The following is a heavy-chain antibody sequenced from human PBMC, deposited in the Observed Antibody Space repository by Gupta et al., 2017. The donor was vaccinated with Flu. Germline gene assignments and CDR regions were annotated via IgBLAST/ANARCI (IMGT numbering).Heavy chain of an antibody. CDR2: ISYDGSTK. CDR1: GLTFSSYA. D-gene: IGHD3-10*01. CDR3: AKDLGGSGTYYTFDY. V-gene: IGHV3-30*04. J-gene: IGHJ4*02. Sequence: QVQLVESGGGAVQPGRSLRLSCAASGLTFSSYAMHCVRQSPVKGLEWVALISYDGSTKNYADSVRGRFTISRDNSKNTLYLQMNSLRAEDTAVYYCAKDLGGSGTYYTFDYWGQGTLVTVSS.